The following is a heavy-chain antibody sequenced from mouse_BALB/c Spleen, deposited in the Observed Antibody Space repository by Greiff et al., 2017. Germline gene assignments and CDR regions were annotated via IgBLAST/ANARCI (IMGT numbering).Heavy chain of an antibody. CDR3: ARDAMDY. J-gene: IGHJ4*01. CDR2: ISSGGSYT. Sequence: EVQGVESGGDLVKPGGSLKLSCAASGFTFSSYGMSWVRQTPDKRLEWVATISSGGSYTYYPASVKGRFTISRDNAKNTLYLQMSSLKSEDTAMYYCARDAMDYWGQGTSVTVSS. CDR1: GFTFSSYG. V-gene: IGHV5-6*01.